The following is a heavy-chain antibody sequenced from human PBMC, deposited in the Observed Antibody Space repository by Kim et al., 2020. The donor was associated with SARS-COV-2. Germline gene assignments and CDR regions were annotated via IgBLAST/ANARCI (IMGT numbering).Heavy chain of an antibody. D-gene: IGHD2-15*01. Sequence: SETLSLTCSVSGASISSDDCYWSWIRQAPGRGLEWIGYIYYRGTTYYNPSLESRLTISADRAKNQFSLRLTSVTAADTAVYYCARSGFDGGSSIDFWGQGTLVTVSS. CDR3: ARSGFDGGSSIDF. V-gene: IGHV4-30-4*01. CDR2: IYYRGTT. CDR1: GASISSDDCY. J-gene: IGHJ4*02.